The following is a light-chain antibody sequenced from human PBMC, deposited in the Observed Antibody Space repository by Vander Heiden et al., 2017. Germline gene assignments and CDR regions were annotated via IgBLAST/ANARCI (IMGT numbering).Light chain of an antibody. J-gene: IGLJ3*02. CDR1: NSNIGTNY. Sequence: QSVLTPPPSSSSPPGQRVTISCSGNNSNIGTNYVYWYQQFSGAAPKLLIYRNDERPSGVPDRFSGSKSGTSASLAISGLRSEDEAEYHCAAWDDSRGGVFGGGTKLTVL. CDR2: RND. CDR3: AAWDDSRGGV. V-gene: IGLV1-47*01.